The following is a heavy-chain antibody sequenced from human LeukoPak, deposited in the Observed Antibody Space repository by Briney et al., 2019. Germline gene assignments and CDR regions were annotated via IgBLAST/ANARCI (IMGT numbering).Heavy chain of an antibody. CDR1: GVSISSSNSY. CDR3: AREVGVVGATCDY. D-gene: IGHD1-26*01. J-gene: IGHJ4*02. V-gene: IGHV4-39*02. Sequence: SETLSLTCTVSGVSISSSNSYWGWIRQPPGKGLEWIGSIYYSGNTYYNASLKSQVSISIDTSKNQFSLRLSSVTAADTAVYYCAREVGVVGATCDYWGQGTLVTVSS. CDR2: IYYSGNT.